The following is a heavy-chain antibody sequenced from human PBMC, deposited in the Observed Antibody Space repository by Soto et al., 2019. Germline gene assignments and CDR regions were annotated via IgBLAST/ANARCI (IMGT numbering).Heavy chain of an antibody. CDR1: GDSISSGKKY. CDR3: ARVTSQFDYYYAMDV. D-gene: IGHD3-16*01. CDR2: VFSSGTT. J-gene: IGHJ6*02. Sequence: TLSLTFTVSGDSISSGKKYWSWIRQPPGKGLEWIGYVFSSGTTYYNPSLKGRVSISLDASENQFSLKFASVTDADSAVYYCARVTSQFDYYYAMDVWGQRTTVTVSS. V-gene: IGHV4-30-4*01.